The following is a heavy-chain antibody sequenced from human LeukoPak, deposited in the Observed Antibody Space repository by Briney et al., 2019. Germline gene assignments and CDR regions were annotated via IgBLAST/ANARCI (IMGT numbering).Heavy chain of an antibody. CDR3: ARARGGPDY. CDR2: IKPNSGGT. D-gene: IGHD1-26*01. Sequence: EASVKVSCKASRYTFTGYYMHWVRQAPGQGLWWMGWIKPNSGGTNYAQKFQGRVTMTRDTSISTAYMELSRLRSDVTAVYYGARARGGPDYWAQGTLVTVSS. J-gene: IGHJ4*02. V-gene: IGHV1-2*02. CDR1: RYTFTGYY.